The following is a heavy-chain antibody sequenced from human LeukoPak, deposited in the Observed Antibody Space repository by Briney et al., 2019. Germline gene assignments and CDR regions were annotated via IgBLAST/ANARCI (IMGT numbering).Heavy chain of an antibody. D-gene: IGHD6-13*01. CDR3: ARRPGAAAGGPNWFDP. CDR1: GGSFSGYY. Sequence: SETLSLTCAVYGGSFSGYYWSWIRQPPGKGLEWIGSIYYSGSTYYNPSLESRVTISVDTSKNQFSLKLSSVTAADTAVYYCARRPGAAAGGPNWFDPWGQGTLVTVSS. J-gene: IGHJ5*02. V-gene: IGHV4-34*01. CDR2: IYYSGST.